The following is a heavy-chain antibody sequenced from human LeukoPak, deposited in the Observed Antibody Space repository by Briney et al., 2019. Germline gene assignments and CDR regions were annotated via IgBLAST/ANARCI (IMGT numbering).Heavy chain of an antibody. J-gene: IGHJ5*02. CDR2: ISGSGGST. CDR1: GFTFSSYA. CDR3: AKEGVLGATMTNNWFDP. V-gene: IGHV3-23*01. D-gene: IGHD1-26*01. Sequence: GGSLRLSCAASGFTFSSYAMSWVRQAPGKGLEWVSAISGSGGSTYYADSVKGRFTISRDNSKNTLYLQMNSLRAEDTAVYYCAKEGVLGATMTNNWFDPWGQGTLVTVSS.